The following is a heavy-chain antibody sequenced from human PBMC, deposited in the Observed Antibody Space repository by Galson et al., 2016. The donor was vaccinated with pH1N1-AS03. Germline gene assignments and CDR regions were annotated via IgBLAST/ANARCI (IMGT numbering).Heavy chain of an antibody. Sequence: WVRQPAGKGLEWIGRIQISGNTNYNPSLRSRLTMSVDTSKNQFSLKLTSVTATDTAIYYCARLRSSGDLVFESWGQGTLVVVSS. V-gene: IGHV4-4*07. D-gene: IGHD3-3*01. CDR2: IQISGNT. J-gene: IGHJ4*02. CDR3: ARLRSSGDLVFES.